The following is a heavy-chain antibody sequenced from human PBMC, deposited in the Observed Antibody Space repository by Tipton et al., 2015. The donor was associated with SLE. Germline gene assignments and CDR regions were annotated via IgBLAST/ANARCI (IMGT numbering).Heavy chain of an antibody. CDR3: ARQRDLDAFDI. CDR1: GASFSGYY. V-gene: IGHV4-59*08. CDR2: LSDIGRT. Sequence: TLSLTCTVSGASFSGYYWSWIRQPPGKGLEWIGYLSDIGRTNYKSSLRSRVTISVDTSRNLLSLKVTSVTAADTAVYYCARQRDLDAFDIWGQGPMVIVSS. J-gene: IGHJ3*02.